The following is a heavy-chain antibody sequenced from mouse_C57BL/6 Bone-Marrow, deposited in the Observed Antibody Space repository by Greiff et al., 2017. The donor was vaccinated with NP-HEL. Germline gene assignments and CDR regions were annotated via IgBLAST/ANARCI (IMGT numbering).Heavy chain of an antibody. J-gene: IGHJ3*01. CDR2: ILPGSGST. D-gene: IGHD2-3*01. V-gene: IGHV1-9*01. CDR3: ARLSYDGYLAWFAY. CDR1: GYTFTGYW. Sequence: VKLQQSGAELMKPGASVKLSCKATGYTFTGYWIEWVKQRPGHGLEWIGEILPGSGSTNYNEKFKGKATFTADPSSNTAYMQLSSLTTEDSAIYYCARLSYDGYLAWFAYWGQGTLVTVSA.